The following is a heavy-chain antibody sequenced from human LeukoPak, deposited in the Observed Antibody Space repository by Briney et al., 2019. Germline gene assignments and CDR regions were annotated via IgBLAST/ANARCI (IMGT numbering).Heavy chain of an antibody. D-gene: IGHD6-19*01. Sequence: GGSLRLSCAASGFTFNRYWMHWVRQAPGKGLVWVSRIISYGSSTNYADSGKGRFTISRDNAKNTLYLQMNSLRAEDTAVYYCAREDVDITVATSGAFDIWGQGTMVTVSS. V-gene: IGHV3-74*01. J-gene: IGHJ3*02. CDR2: IISYGSST. CDR1: GFTFNRYW. CDR3: AREDVDITVATSGAFDI.